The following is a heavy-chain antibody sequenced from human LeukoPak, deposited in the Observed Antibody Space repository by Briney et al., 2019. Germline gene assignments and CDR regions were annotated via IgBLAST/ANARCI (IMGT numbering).Heavy chain of an antibody. CDR3: ARGHSSSWYYLDY. D-gene: IGHD6-13*01. Sequence: SETLSLTCTVSGGSITNSNYYWGWIRQPPGKGLEWIGSVYYSGSTSYNPSLKSRVTISVDTSKNQFSLKLSSVTAADTAVYYCARGHSSSWYYLDYWGQGSLVTVSS. CDR1: GGSITNSNYY. V-gene: IGHV4-39*07. CDR2: VYYSGST. J-gene: IGHJ4*02.